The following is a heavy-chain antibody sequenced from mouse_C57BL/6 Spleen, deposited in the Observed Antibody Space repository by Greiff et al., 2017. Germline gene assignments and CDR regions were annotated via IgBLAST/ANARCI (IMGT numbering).Heavy chain of an antibody. D-gene: IGHD4-1*01. V-gene: IGHV3-6*01. J-gene: IGHJ1*03. CDR1: GYSITSGYY. CDR2: ISYDGSN. CDR3: ARGGLGLWYFDV. Sequence: DVKLVESGPGLVKPSQSLSLTCSVTGYSITSGYYWNWIRQFPGNKLEWMGYISYDGSNNYNPSLKNRISITRDTSKNQFFLKLNSVTTEDTATYYCARGGLGLWYFDVWGTGTTVTVSS.